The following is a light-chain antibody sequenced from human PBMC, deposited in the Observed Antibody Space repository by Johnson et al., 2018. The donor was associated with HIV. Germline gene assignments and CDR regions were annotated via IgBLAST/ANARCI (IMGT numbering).Light chain of an antibody. CDR2: ENN. CDR3: GTWDSSLIAGGV. CDR1: SSNIGNNY. Sequence: QSVLTQPPSVSAAPGQKVTISCSGSSSNIGNNYVSWYQQLPGTAPKLLIYENNKRPSGIPDRFSCSKSGTSATLGITGLQTGDEADYYCGTWDSSLIAGGVFGTGTKVTVL. V-gene: IGLV1-51*02. J-gene: IGLJ1*01.